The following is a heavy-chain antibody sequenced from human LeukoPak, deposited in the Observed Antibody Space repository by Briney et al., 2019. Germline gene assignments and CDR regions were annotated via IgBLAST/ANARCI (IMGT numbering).Heavy chain of an antibody. D-gene: IGHD1-1*01. CDR1: GGSISSGGYS. Sequence: PSETLSLTCAVSGGSISSGGYSWSWIRQPPGKGLEWIGYIYHSGSTYYNPSLKSRVTMSVDTSKNQFSLKLTSVTAADTAVYYCAGRGYTLNYWGQGTLVTVSS. CDR2: IYHSGST. CDR3: AGRGYTLNY. J-gene: IGHJ4*02. V-gene: IGHV4-30-2*02.